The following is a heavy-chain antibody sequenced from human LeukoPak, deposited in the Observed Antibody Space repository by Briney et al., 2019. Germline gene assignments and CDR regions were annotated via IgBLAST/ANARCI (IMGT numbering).Heavy chain of an antibody. CDR1: GVSISNTVYY. V-gene: IGHV4-39*01. J-gene: IGHJ6*03. Sequence: KPSETLSLTCTVSGVSISNTVYYWGWIRQAPGKGQEWIGTSFDGGNSYYNPSLKSRVTMSVDGSKNQFSLTLASVTAADTAVYYCATTSGYRNYYYYYIDVWGKGTTVTVSS. CDR2: SFDGGNS. D-gene: IGHD3-22*01. CDR3: ATTSGYRNYYYYYIDV.